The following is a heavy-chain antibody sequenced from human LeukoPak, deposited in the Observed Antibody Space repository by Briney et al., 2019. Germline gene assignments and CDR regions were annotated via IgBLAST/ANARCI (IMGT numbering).Heavy chain of an antibody. V-gene: IGHV4-59*01. CDR1: GGSISSYY. CDR3: ARDLFGVVPAADTDYYYYYGMDV. Sequence: SETLSLTCTVSGGSISSYYWSWIRQPPGKGLEWIGYIYYSGSTNYNPSLKSRVTISVDTSKNQFSLKLSSVTAADTAVYYCARDLFGVVPAADTDYYYYYGMDVWGQGTTVTVSS. J-gene: IGHJ6*02. CDR2: IYYSGST. D-gene: IGHD2-2*01.